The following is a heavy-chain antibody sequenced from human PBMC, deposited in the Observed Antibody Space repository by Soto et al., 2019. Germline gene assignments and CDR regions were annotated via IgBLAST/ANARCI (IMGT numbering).Heavy chain of an antibody. Sequence: QAQLVESGGGVVQPGRSLRLSCAASGFTFSSYGMHWVRQAPGKGLEWVAVISYDGSNKYYADSVKGRFTISRDNSKNTLYLQMNSLRAEDTAVYYCAKGDIVVVVAADPLDYWGQGTLVTVSS. CDR3: AKGDIVVVVAADPLDY. V-gene: IGHV3-30*18. D-gene: IGHD2-15*01. CDR1: GFTFSSYG. J-gene: IGHJ4*02. CDR2: ISYDGSNK.